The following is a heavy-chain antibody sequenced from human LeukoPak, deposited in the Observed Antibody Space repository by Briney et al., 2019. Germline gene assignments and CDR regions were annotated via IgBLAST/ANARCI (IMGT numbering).Heavy chain of an antibody. CDR2: ISSSANTI. D-gene: IGHD2-2*01. CDR1: GFTFSDYY. J-gene: IGHJ4*02. CDR3: AKSGPYCSSTSCNYFDY. V-gene: IGHV3-11*01. Sequence: GGSLRLSCAASGFTFSDYYMSWIRQAPGKGLEWVSYISSSANTIYYADSVKGRFTISRDNAKNSLYLQMNSLRAEDTAVYYCAKSGPYCSSTSCNYFDYWGQGTLVTVSS.